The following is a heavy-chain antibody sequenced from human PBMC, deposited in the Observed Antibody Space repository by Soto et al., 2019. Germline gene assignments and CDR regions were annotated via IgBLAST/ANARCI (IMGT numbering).Heavy chain of an antibody. CDR2: IFSNDEK. D-gene: IGHD3-22*01. CDR1: GFSLSNARMG. CDR3: ARIHSYDSSGSIPYY. Sequence: SGPTLVNPTETLTLTCTVSGFSLSNARMGVSWIRQPPGKALEWLAHIFSNDEKSYSTSLKSRLTISKDTSKSQVVLTMTNMDPVDTATYYCARIHSYDSSGSIPYYWGQGTLVTVSS. V-gene: IGHV2-26*01. J-gene: IGHJ4*02.